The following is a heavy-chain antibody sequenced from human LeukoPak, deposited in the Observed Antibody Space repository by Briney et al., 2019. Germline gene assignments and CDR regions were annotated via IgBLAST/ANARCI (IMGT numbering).Heavy chain of an antibody. Sequence: SETLSLTCTVSGGPISSSTYYWGWIRQPPGKGLEWIGSIYYSGSTYYNPSLKSRVTISVDTSKNQFSLKLSSVTAADTAVYYCARLGTATRGNDYWGQGTLVTVSS. CDR1: GGPISSSTYY. J-gene: IGHJ4*02. CDR2: IYYSGST. V-gene: IGHV4-39*01. CDR3: ARLGTATRGNDY. D-gene: IGHD4-11*01.